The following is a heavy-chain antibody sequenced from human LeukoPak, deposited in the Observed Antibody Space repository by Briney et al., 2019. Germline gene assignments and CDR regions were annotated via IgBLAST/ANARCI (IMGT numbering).Heavy chain of an antibody. CDR1: RGTFSSYA. Sequence: SVKVSCKASRGTFSSYAISWVRQAPGQGLEWMGGIIPIFGTANYAQKFQGRVTITADESTSTAYMELSSLRSEDTAVYYCADERGCSSTSCYTDDNWFDPWGQGTLVTVSS. V-gene: IGHV1-69*01. CDR3: ADERGCSSTSCYTDDNWFDP. D-gene: IGHD2-2*02. CDR2: IIPIFGTA. J-gene: IGHJ5*02.